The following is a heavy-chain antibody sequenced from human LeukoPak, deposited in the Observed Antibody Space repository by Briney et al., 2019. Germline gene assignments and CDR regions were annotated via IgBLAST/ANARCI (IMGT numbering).Heavy chain of an antibody. V-gene: IGHV3-30-3*01. CDR1: GFTFSSYA. CDR3: AREGIYYGSGGYYYYGMDV. Sequence: GGSLRLSCAASGFTFSSYAMHWARQAPGKGLEWVAVISYDGSNKYYADSVKGRFTISRDNSKNTLYLQMNSLRAEDTAVYYCAREGIYYGSGGYYYYGMDVWGQGTTVTVSS. J-gene: IGHJ6*02. D-gene: IGHD3-10*01. CDR2: ISYDGSNK.